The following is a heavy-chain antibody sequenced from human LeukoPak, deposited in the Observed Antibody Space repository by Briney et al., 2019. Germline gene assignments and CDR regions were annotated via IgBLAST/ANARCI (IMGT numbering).Heavy chain of an antibody. CDR3: ARGSGTTGTIYMDV. CDR1: GGSVRPYF. CDR2: IDYSGST. J-gene: IGHJ6*03. D-gene: IGHD1-1*01. V-gene: IGHV4-59*02. Sequence: SETLSLTCTVPGGSVRPYFWDWIRQSPGKGLEWLAFIDYSGSTSYNPSLNSRATISTDTSKSQFSLRLSSVTAADTAVYYCARGSGTTGTIYMDVWGKGITVTVSS.